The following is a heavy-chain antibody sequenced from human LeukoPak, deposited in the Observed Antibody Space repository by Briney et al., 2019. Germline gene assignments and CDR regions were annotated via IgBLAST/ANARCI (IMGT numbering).Heavy chain of an antibody. D-gene: IGHD3/OR15-3a*01. CDR3: ARDRGVFGPNGYYYGMDV. J-gene: IGHJ6*02. Sequence: LGLSVAASGVGFGSYDMRWVRHAKGKGLEWVSAIGTAGDTYYPGSVKGRFTISRESAKNSLYLQMNSLRAGDTAVYYCARDRGVFGPNGYYYGMDVWGQGTTVTVSS. CDR2: IGTAGDT. V-gene: IGHV3-13*01. CDR1: GVGFGSYD.